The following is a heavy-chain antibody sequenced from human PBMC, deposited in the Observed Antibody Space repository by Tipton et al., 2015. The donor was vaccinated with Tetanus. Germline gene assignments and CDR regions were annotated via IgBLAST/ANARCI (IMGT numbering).Heavy chain of an antibody. CDR1: GGSISGPNW. Sequence: TLSLTCAVTGGSISGPNWWSWVRQISGKGLEWIGEVVVGDSNYNPSLKSRVTISLDKSKNEISLRLRSVTAADTALYFCARHMAEHDTRYFDLWCQGTNVTVSS. D-gene: IGHD3-16*02. J-gene: IGHJ3*01. CDR2: VVVGDS. CDR3: ARHMAEHDTRYFDL. V-gene: IGHV4-4*01.